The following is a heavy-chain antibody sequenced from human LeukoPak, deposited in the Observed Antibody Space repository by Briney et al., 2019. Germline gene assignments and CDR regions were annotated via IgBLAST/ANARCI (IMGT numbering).Heavy chain of an antibody. CDR3: ARHPRIGLWAFDI. Sequence: SETLSLTCAVYGGSFSGYYWSWIRQPPGKGLEWIGEINHGGSTNYNPSLKSRVTISVDTSKNQFSLKLSSVTAADTAVYYCARHPRIGLWAFDIWGQGTMVTVSS. CDR1: GGSFSGYY. D-gene: IGHD3-16*01. J-gene: IGHJ3*02. CDR2: INHGGST. V-gene: IGHV4-34*01.